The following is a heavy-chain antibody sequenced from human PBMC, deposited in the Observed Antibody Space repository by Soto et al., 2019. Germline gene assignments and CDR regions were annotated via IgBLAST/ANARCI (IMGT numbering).Heavy chain of an antibody. Sequence: EVPLVESGGGLVQPGGSLRLSCAASDFTVSSNYMSWVRQAPGKGLEWVSVIYSGGSTYYADSVKGRFTISRDNSKNTLYLQMNSLRAEDTAVYYCARGLYSGWHYFDYWGQGTLVTVSS. CDR2: IYSGGST. CDR1: DFTVSSNY. D-gene: IGHD5-12*01. V-gene: IGHV3-66*01. J-gene: IGHJ4*02. CDR3: ARGLYSGWHYFDY.